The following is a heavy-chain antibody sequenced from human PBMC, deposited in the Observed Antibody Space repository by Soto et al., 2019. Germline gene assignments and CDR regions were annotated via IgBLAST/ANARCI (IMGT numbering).Heavy chain of an antibody. V-gene: IGHV1-3*01. CDR3: ARAAYYYESSGYYPGDY. D-gene: IGHD3-22*01. CDR2: INAGNGNT. J-gene: IGHJ4*02. Sequence: ASVKVSCKAFGYTFTSYAIHWVRQAPGQRLEWMGWINAGNGNTKYSQKFQGRVTFTRDTSASTVYTEVSSLRSEDTAVYYCARAAYYYESSGYYPGDYWGQGTLVTVSS. CDR1: GYTFTSYA.